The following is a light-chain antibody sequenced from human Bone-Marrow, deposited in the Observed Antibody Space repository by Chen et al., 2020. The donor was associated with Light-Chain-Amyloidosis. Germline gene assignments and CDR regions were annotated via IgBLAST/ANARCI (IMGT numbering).Light chain of an antibody. CDR2: DAS. J-gene: IGKJ3*01. CDR1: QSISNY. Sequence: DIQMTQSPSSLSASVGDSVTITCRASQSISNYLNWYQQKPGKAPKLLVYDASSLQSGVPSRFSGSGSGTDFTLTISSLQPEDFATYYCQQSYSIQFSFGPGTKVDIK. CDR3: QQSYSIQFS. V-gene: IGKV1-39*01.